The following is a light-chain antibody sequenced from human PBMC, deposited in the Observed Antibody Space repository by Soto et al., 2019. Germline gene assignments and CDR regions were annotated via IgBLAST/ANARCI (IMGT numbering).Light chain of an antibody. CDR3: QSYDSSLSGSV. V-gene: IGLV1-40*01. CDR1: SSNIGAGYV. Sequence: QSALTQPPSVSGAPGQRVTISCTGSSSNIGAGYVVHWYQQLPGTAPKLLIYGNSNRPSGVPDRFSGSKSGTSASLAITGLQDEDEADYYCQSYDSSLSGSVFGGGTKLTVL. CDR2: GNS. J-gene: IGLJ2*01.